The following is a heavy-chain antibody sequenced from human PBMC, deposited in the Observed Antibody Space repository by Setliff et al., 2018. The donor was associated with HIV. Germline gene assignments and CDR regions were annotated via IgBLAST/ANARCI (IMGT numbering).Heavy chain of an antibody. J-gene: IGHJ3*02. D-gene: IGHD6-13*01. CDR3: ARSHSSHDAFDI. Sequence: ASSEGLCKASGYTFTSYYMHWVRQAPGQGLEWMGIINPSGGSTSYAQKFQGRVTMTRDTSTSTVYMELSSLRSEDTAVYYCARSHSSHDAFDIWGQGTMVTVSS. CDR2: INPSGGST. V-gene: IGHV1-46*01. CDR1: GYTFTSYY.